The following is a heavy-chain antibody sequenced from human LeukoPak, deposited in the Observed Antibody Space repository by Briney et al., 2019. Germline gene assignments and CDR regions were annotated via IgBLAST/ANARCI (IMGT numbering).Heavy chain of an antibody. D-gene: IGHD2-21*01. Sequence: GGSLRLSCAASGFTFSSYGMNWVRQAPGKGLEWVAVISYDGSNKYYADSVKGRFTISRDNSKNTLYLQMNSLRAEDTAVYYCAKGNSRFDYWGQGTLVTVSS. CDR3: AKGNSRFDY. V-gene: IGHV3-30*18. CDR2: ISYDGSNK. CDR1: GFTFSSYG. J-gene: IGHJ4*02.